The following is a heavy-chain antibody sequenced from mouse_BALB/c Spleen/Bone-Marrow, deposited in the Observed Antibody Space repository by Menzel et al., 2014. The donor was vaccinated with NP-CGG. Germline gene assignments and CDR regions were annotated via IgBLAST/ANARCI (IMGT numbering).Heavy chain of an antibody. CDR3: AITTAKANYYIMEY. J-gene: IGHJ4*01. Sequence: EVQLVESGPELVKPGASVKMSCKASGYTFSSYVMHWVKQKPGQGLEWIGYINPYNDGTKYSVKFQGKATLTSDKSSSTAYMELSSLTSEDSAVYYCAITTAKANYYIMEYWGQGTSVTVSS. CDR1: GYTFSSYV. V-gene: IGHV1-14*01. D-gene: IGHD1-2*01. CDR2: INPYNDGT.